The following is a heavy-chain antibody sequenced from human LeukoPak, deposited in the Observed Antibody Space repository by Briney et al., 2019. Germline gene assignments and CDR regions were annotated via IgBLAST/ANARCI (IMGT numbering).Heavy chain of an antibody. CDR1: GGGISNHY. J-gene: IGHJ3*02. CDR3: ARSSRDPDRAFDI. CDR2: IYYDGST. V-gene: IGHV4-59*07. D-gene: IGHD5-24*01. Sequence: SDTLSLTCTVSGGGISNHYRSWIRQPPGKGLEWIVYIYYDGSTDYSPSLRSRVTISLDTSKNQFSLRLSSVTAADTAVYYCARSSRDPDRAFDIWGQGTMVTVSS.